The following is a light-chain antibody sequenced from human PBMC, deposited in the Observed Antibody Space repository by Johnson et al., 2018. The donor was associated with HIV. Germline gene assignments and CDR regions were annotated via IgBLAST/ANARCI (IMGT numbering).Light chain of an antibody. CDR3: ATWDSSLSVYV. J-gene: IGLJ1*01. Sequence: QSVLTQPPSVSAAPGQTVTIPCSGNSSNIGNNSVSWCQRLPGTAPKLLIYENNKRPSGIPDRFSGSKSGTSATLVITGLQTGDEADYHCATWDSSLSVYVFGTGTKVTVL. CDR2: ENN. V-gene: IGLV1-51*02. CDR1: SSNIGNNS.